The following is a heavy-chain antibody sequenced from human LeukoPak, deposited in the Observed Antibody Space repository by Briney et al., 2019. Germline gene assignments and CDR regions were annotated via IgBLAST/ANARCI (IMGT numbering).Heavy chain of an antibody. V-gene: IGHV1-2*02. CDR3: ARAAPDFWSGYYLFDY. D-gene: IGHD3-3*01. CDR2: INPNSGGT. Sequence: ASVKVSCKASGYTFTGYYIHWVRQAPGPGLEWMGWINPNSGGTNYAQKLQGRVTMTTDTSTSTAYMELRSLRSDDTAVYYCARAAPDFWSGYYLFDYWGQGTLVTVSS. J-gene: IGHJ4*02. CDR1: GYTFTGYY.